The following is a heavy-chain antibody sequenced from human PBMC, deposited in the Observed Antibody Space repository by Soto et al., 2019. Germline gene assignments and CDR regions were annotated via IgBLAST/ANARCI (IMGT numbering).Heavy chain of an antibody. CDR2: IIPISGTI. CDR3: ASRERVDAFDG. J-gene: IGHJ3*01. CDR1: GGTCSTYG. Sequence: QVQLVQSGAEVKKPGSSVKVSCKASGGTCSTYGITWVLQASGQGLEWMEGIIPISGTIKFEQKFHGRLTITPDEPTSTVYMELSSLTSEDSAVYYCASRERVDAFDGWGQGTVVTVSS. V-gene: IGHV1-69*01. D-gene: IGHD1-26*01.